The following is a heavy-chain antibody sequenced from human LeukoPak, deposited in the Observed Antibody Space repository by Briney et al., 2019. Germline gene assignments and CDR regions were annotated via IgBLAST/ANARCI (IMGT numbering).Heavy chain of an antibody. CDR2: IHYSGST. J-gene: IGHJ1*01. V-gene: IGHV4-59*01. D-gene: IGHD6-19*01. Sequence: PSQTLSLTCTVSGGSISSYYWSWIRQPPGKGLEWIGFIHYSGSTTYNPSLESRVTTSVDTARSQFSLRLTAVTAADTAVYYCARGGWYPEAFQHWGQGALVTVSS. CDR3: ARGGWYPEAFQH. CDR1: GGSISSYY.